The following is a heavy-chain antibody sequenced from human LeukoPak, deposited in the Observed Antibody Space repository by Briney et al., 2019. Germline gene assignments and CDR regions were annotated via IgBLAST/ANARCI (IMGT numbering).Heavy chain of an antibody. Sequence: SETLSLTCTVSGGSISSSSYYWGWIRQPPGQGLEWIGSIYYSGSTYYNPSLKSRVTISVDTSKNQFSLKLSSETAADTAVYYCARQPRGYSYGYFFDYWGQGTLVTVSS. D-gene: IGHD5-18*01. J-gene: IGHJ4*02. CDR1: GGSISSSSYY. CDR3: ARQPRGYSYGYFFDY. V-gene: IGHV4-39*01. CDR2: IYYSGST.